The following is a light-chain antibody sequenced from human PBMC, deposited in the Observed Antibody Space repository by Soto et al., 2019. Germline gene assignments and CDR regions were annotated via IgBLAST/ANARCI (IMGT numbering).Light chain of an antibody. CDR3: LQAYSHPPT. CDR1: QDIKND. V-gene: IGKV1-6*01. Sequence: AIQMTQSPSSLSASLGDSVAITCRASQDIKNDLAWYRHRPGTAPKLLIYAATALQSGVPLRVSGSGSGTDFTLTISNLQPEDSATYYCLQAYSHPPTFGQGTRLEIK. CDR2: AAT. J-gene: IGKJ2*01.